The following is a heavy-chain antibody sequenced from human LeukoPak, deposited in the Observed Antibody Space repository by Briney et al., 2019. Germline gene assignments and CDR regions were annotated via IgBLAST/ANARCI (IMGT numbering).Heavy chain of an antibody. CDR3: ARYSGFDYFFDY. J-gene: IGHJ4*02. D-gene: IGHD5-12*01. Sequence: PGGSLRPSCAASGFTFSNYAIHWVRQAPGKGLEWVALISYDQSNEYYADSVRGRFTISRDNSKNTVFLQMNSLTTEDTALYYCARYSGFDYFFDYWGQGTLVTVSS. CDR2: ISYDQSNE. V-gene: IGHV3-30-3*01. CDR1: GFTFSNYA.